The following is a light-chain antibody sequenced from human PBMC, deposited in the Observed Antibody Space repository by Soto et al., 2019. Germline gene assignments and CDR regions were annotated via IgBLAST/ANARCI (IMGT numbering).Light chain of an antibody. V-gene: IGKV1-39*01. Sequence: DIQMTQSPSSLSASVGDRVTITCRASQSMSNYLNWYQQKPGKAPNLLLYAASSLQSGVPLRFSGSGSGTDFTLAIIRLQHEAFATYYCHQSYSTPWTFGQGTKVEIK. J-gene: IGKJ1*01. CDR2: AAS. CDR3: HQSYSTPWT. CDR1: QSMSNY.